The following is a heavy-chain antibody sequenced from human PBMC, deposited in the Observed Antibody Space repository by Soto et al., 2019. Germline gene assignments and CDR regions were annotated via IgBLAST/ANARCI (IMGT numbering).Heavy chain of an antibody. V-gene: IGHV5-51*01. CDR2: IFPDDSDT. Sequence: AESLKISCKVAGYTLSTYWIGCVRQMPGKGLDRMWIIFPDDSDTMYSPSFECQVTISADKSSSTAYLQWSSLKASDTAIYYCVRQTFIVGDHSAYFQYWGQGPQLNVPS. CDR3: VRQTFIVGDHSAYFQY. CDR1: GYTLSTYW. D-gene: IGHD1-26*01. J-gene: IGHJ4*02.